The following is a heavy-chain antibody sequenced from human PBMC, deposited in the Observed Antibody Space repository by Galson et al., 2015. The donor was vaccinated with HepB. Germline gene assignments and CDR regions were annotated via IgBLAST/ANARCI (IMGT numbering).Heavy chain of an antibody. CDR3: RIGVDGFDV. CDR1: GYTFTEYG. V-gene: IGHV1-18*01. J-gene: IGHJ3*01. Sequence: VKVSCKASGYTFTEYGIRWVRQAPGQGLAWMGWIGPYIGDTYYAQNFQGRVTLTPDTSTRTAYMELRGLRYEDTAKYYCRIGVDGFDVWGQGTMVTVSS. CDR2: IGPYIGDT. D-gene: IGHD3-3*02.